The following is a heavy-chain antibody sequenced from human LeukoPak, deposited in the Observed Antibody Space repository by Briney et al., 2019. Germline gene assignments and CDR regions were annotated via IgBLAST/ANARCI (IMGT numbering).Heavy chain of an antibody. V-gene: IGHV1-18*01. D-gene: IGHD3-10*01. CDR1: GYTFTGYG. J-gene: IGHJ4*02. CDR3: ARDGYYYGSGSYYNVGY. Sequence: ASVKVSCKASGYTFTGYGISWVRQAPGQGLEWMGWISAYNGNTNYAQKLQGRVTMTTDTSTNTAYMELRSLRSDDTAVYYCARDGYYYGSGSYYNVGYWGQETLVTVSS. CDR2: ISAYNGNT.